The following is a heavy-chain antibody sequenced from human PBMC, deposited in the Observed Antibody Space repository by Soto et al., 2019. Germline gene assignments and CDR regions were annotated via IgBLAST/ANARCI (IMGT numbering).Heavy chain of an antibody. J-gene: IGHJ4*02. Sequence: QVQLVESGGGVVQPGRSLRLSCAASGFTFSSYGMHWVRQAPGKGLEWVAVISYDGSNKYYADSVKGRFTISRDNSKNTLYLQMNRLRAVDTAVYYCAKDMGNYGDLSPFDYWGQGTLVTVSS. D-gene: IGHD4-17*01. CDR1: GFTFSSYG. CDR3: AKDMGNYGDLSPFDY. CDR2: ISYDGSNK. V-gene: IGHV3-30*18.